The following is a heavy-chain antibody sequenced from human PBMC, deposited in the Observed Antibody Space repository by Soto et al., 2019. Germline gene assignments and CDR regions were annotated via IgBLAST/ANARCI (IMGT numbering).Heavy chain of an antibody. CDR1: GISFSTYY. V-gene: IGHV4-59*01. CDR2: IYYSGSS. CDR3: ARDQGGPFDY. Sequence: SETLSLTCTVSGISFSTYYWSWIRQAPGKGLEWIGYIYYSGSSNYNPSLKSRVTMSVDTSKNQLSLKLSSVTAADTAVYYCARDQGGPFDYWGQGTLVTVSS. J-gene: IGHJ4*02. D-gene: IGHD2-15*01.